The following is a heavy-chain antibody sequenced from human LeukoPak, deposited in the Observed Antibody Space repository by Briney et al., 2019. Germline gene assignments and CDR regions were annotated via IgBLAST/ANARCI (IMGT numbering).Heavy chain of an antibody. CDR1: GYTFTGYY. D-gene: IGHD3-22*01. Sequence: ASVKVSCKASGYTFTGYYMHWVRQAPGQGLEWMGWINPNSGGTNYAQKFQGRVTMTRDTSISTAYMELSRLRSDDTAVYYCASPYYYDSSGYSPHAFDIWGQGTMVTVSS. CDR2: INPNSGGT. V-gene: IGHV1-2*02. J-gene: IGHJ3*02. CDR3: ASPYYYDSSGYSPHAFDI.